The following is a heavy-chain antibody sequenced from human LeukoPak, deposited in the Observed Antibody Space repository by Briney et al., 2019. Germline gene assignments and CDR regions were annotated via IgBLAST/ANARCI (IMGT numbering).Heavy chain of an antibody. CDR3: ARTRITMIVGLASRFDY. CDR1: GFTFSSYW. J-gene: IGHJ4*02. V-gene: IGHV3-7*01. D-gene: IGHD3-22*01. CDR2: IKQDGSEK. Sequence: GGSLRLSCVASGFTFSSYWMSWVRQAPGKGLEWVANIKQDGSEKYYVDSVKGRSTISRDNAKNSLYLQMNSLRAEDTAVYYCARTRITMIVGLASRFDYWGQGTLVTVSS.